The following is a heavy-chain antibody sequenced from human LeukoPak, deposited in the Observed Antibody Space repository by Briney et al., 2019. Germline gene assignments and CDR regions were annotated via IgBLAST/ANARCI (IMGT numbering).Heavy chain of an antibody. Sequence: ASVKVSCKASGYIFTGYYMHWVRQAPGQGLEWMGWMNPNSGNTGYAQKFQGRVTMTRNTSISTAYMELSSLRSEDTAVYYCARGLPYSSGWYQGNWFDPWGQGTLVTVSS. D-gene: IGHD6-19*01. CDR2: MNPNSGNT. J-gene: IGHJ5*02. V-gene: IGHV1-8*02. CDR1: GYIFTGYY. CDR3: ARGLPYSSGWYQGNWFDP.